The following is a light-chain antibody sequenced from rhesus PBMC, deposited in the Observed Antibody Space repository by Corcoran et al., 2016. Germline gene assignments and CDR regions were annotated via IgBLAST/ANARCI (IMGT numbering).Light chain of an antibody. CDR1: QGINKE. CDR3: LQDYTTPYS. V-gene: IGKV1-94*01. Sequence: DIQMTQSPSSLSASVGDRVTVTCRASQGINKELRWYQQKPGNAPTLLFYAASSLQTGVSSRFSGSGSGTDYTLPISSLQPEDVATYYCLQDYTTPYSFVQGTKVEIK. J-gene: IGKJ2*01. CDR2: AAS.